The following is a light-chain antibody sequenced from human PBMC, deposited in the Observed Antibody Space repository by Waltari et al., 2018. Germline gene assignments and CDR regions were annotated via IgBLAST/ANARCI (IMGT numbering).Light chain of an antibody. J-gene: IGKJ4*01. V-gene: IGKV4-1*01. Sequence: IRMTQSPDSLTVSLGERATVNCKSSQTILYSSNNKNYLAWYQQRPGQPPKLLIYLASTRESGVPDRFSGSGSGTDFTLTISSLQAEDVAVYYCQQYYSTPLTFGGGTRVEIK. CDR2: LAS. CDR1: QTILYSSNNKNY. CDR3: QQYYSTPLT.